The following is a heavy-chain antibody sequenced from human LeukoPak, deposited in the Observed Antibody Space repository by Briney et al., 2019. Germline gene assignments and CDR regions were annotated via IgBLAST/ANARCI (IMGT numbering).Heavy chain of an antibody. CDR2: INPNSGGT. V-gene: IGHV1-2*02. CDR1: GYTFTGYY. Sequence: AASMKVSCKASGYTFTGYYMHWVRQAPGQGLEWMGWINPNSGGTNYAQKFQGRVTMTRDTSISTAYMELSRLRSDDTAVYYCARGRGGSYPLFDIWGQGTMVTVSS. CDR3: ARGRGGSYPLFDI. D-gene: IGHD1-26*01. J-gene: IGHJ3*02.